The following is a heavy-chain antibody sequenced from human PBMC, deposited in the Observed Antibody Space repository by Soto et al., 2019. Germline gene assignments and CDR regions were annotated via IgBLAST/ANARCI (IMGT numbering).Heavy chain of an antibody. V-gene: IGHV3-23*01. D-gene: IGHD3-3*01. CDR1: GFTFSGFA. CDR3: AKPPYYDFWSGYHLPFYSYYGVDV. CDR2: ISGSGGST. J-gene: IGHJ6*02. Sequence: GGSLRLSCAASGFTFSGFAMNWVRQAPGKGLEWVAGISGSGGSTYYADSVKGRLTISRGNYKNTLYLQMNGLRAEDTAVYYCAKPPYYDFWSGYHLPFYSYYGVDVWGQGTTVTVSS.